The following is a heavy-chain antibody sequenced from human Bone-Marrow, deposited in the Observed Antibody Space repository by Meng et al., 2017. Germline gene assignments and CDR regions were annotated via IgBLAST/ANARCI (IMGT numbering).Heavy chain of an antibody. Sequence: GESLKISCAASGFTFSDEAKAWVRQAPGKGLEWVAVIWYDGSNKYYADSVKGRFTISRDNSKNTLYLQMNSLRAEDTAVYYCARDDIVVVPAAYQTPHDAFDIWGQGTRVTGSS. D-gene: IGHD2-2*01. CDR1: GFTFSDEA. CDR2: IWYDGSNK. J-gene: IGHJ3*02. CDR3: ARDDIVVVPAAYQTPHDAFDI. V-gene: IGHV3-33*08.